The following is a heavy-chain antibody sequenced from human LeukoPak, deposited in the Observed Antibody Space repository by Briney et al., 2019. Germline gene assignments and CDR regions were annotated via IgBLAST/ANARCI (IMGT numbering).Heavy chain of an antibody. V-gene: IGHV1-2*02. CDR3: ARSGSGSDYYYMDV. CDR1: GYTFSGTGW. CDR2: IYPYTGAT. J-gene: IGHJ6*03. D-gene: IGHD3-10*01. Sequence: ASVKVSCKASGYTFSGTGWYLYWLRQAPGQGLECMGWIYPYTGATHYAQKFQGRVAMTTDTSTSTAYMELRSLRSDDTAVYYCARSGSGSDYYYMDVWGKGTTVTVSS.